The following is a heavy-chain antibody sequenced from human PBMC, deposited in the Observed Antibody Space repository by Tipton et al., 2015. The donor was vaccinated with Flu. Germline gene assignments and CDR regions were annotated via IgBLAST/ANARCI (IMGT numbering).Heavy chain of an antibody. D-gene: IGHD3-10*01. V-gene: IGHV4-31*03. CDR3: AREGFGELLTTD. CDR1: GGSISSGGYY. J-gene: IGHJ4*02. CDR2: IYYSGST. Sequence: TLSLTCTVSGGSISSGGYYWSWIRQHPGKGLEWIGYIYYSGSTYYNPSLKSRVTISVDTSKNQFSLKLSSVTAADTAVYYCAREGFGELLTTDWGQGTLVTVSS.